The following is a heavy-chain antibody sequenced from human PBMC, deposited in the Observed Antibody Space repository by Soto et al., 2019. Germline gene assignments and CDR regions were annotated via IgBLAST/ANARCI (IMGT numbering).Heavy chain of an antibody. Sequence: PGGSLRLSCAASEFTFDKYYMTWVRQAPGKGPEWVANIKPDGSEQYYVDSVKGRFTISRDNANNSLYLQMNSLGAEDTAVYFCARGNWNYYYGFDVWGQGTTVTVSS. D-gene: IGHD1-20*01. CDR1: EFTFDKYY. CDR2: IKPDGSEQ. CDR3: ARGNWNYYYGFDV. J-gene: IGHJ6*02. V-gene: IGHV3-7*01.